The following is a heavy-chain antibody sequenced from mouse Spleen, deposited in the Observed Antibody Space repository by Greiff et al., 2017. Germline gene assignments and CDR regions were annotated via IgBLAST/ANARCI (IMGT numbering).Heavy chain of an antibody. Sequence: QVQLQQPGAELVKPGASVKLSCKASGYTFTSYWMQWVKQRPGQGLEWIGEIDPSDSYTNYNQKFKGKATLTAEKSSSTAYMQLSSLTSEDSAVYFCARYGSSYDYFDYWGQGTTLTVSS. CDR1: GYTFTSYW. D-gene: IGHD1-1*01. J-gene: IGHJ2*01. V-gene: IGHV1-50*01. CDR3: ARYGSSYDYFDY. CDR2: IDPSDSYT.